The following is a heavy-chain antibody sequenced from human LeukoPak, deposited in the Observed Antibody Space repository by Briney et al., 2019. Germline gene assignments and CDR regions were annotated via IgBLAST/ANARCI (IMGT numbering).Heavy chain of an antibody. V-gene: IGHV3-23*01. Sequence: GGSLRLSCAASGFTVSSNYMSWVRQAPGKGLEWVSSISGSGGSTYYADSVKGRFTISRDTSKNILDLQMNSLRAEDTATYYCAKGDGDFPLDHWGQGTLVTVSS. J-gene: IGHJ4*02. CDR3: AKGDGDFPLDH. CDR1: GFTVSSNY. D-gene: IGHD4-17*01. CDR2: ISGSGGST.